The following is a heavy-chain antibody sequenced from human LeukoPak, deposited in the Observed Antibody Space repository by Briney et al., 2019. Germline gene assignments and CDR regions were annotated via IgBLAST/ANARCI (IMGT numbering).Heavy chain of an antibody. CDR1: GFSFSTNG. Sequence: GGSLRLSCAASGFSFSTNGMPWVRQAPGKGLEWVAVIWYDGSNKYYVDSVKGRFTISRDNSKNTLYLQMNSLRAEDTAVYYCARDGGAAGYYYNMDVWGQGTTVTVSS. V-gene: IGHV3-33*01. CDR3: ARDGGAAGYYYNMDV. J-gene: IGHJ6*02. D-gene: IGHD3-16*01. CDR2: IWYDGSNK.